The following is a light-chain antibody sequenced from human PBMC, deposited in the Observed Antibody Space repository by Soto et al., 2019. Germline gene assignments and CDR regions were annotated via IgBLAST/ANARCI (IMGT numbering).Light chain of an antibody. CDR3: QQYYSTPFT. CDR2: WAS. Sequence: DIVMTQSPDSLAVSLGERATINCKSSQSVLYSSNNNNYLAWYQQKPGQPPKLLIYWASTRESGVPDRFSGSGSVTDFTLTVSSLQAEDVAVYYCQQYYSTPFTFGGGTRVEIK. J-gene: IGKJ4*01. CDR1: QSVLYSSNNNNY. V-gene: IGKV4-1*01.